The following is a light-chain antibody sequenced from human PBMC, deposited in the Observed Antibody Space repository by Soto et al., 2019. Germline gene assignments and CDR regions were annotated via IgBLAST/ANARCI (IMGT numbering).Light chain of an antibody. V-gene: IGLV2-23*01. Sequence: QSALTQPASVSGSPGQSITISCTASSSHIGSSNLVSWYQHHSGKAPKLIIYEGNKRPSGVSNRFSGSKSGKTASLTISGLQVEDEGIYYCCSYAGSSPLYVFGTGTKVTVL. CDR2: EGN. J-gene: IGLJ1*01. CDR1: SSHIGSSNL. CDR3: CSYAGSSPLYV.